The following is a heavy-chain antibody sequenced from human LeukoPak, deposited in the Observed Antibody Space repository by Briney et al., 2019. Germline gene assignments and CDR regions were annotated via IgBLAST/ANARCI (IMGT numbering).Heavy chain of an antibody. V-gene: IGHV3-48*01. Sequence: GGSLRLSCAASGFTFSSYSMNWVRQAPGKGLEWVSYISSSSSTIYYADSVKGRFTISRDNSKNTLYLQMNSLRAEDTAVYYCARVGYGDYYYYYYGMDVWGQGTTVTVSS. D-gene: IGHD4-17*01. CDR3: ARVGYGDYYYYYYGMDV. CDR1: GFTFSSYS. J-gene: IGHJ6*02. CDR2: ISSSSSTI.